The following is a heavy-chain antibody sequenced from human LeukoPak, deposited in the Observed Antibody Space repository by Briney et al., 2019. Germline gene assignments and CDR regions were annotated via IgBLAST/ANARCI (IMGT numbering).Heavy chain of an antibody. CDR1: GRSLSSYY. CDR3: ARVQGEYGEDRWFDP. J-gene: IGHJ5*02. V-gene: IGHV4-59*12. CDR2: ISYSGNT. Sequence: SETLSLTCSVSGRSLSSYYWSWIPDPPGKGLEWIGYISYSGNTNYNPSLKSRVTISVDKSKNQFSLKLSSVTAADTAVYYCARVQGEYGEDRWFDPWGQGTLVTVSS. D-gene: IGHD3-16*01.